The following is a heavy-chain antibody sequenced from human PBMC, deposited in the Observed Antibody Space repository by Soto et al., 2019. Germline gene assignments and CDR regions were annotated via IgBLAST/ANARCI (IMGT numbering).Heavy chain of an antibody. J-gene: IGHJ4*02. V-gene: IGHV1-69*01. Sequence: QVQLVQSGAEVKKPGSSVKVSCKASGGTFSSYAISWVRQAPGQGLEWMGGIIPIFGTANYAQKFQGRVTITADESASTAYMELSSLRSEDTAVYYCARDQPHFDYGGNSLANWGQGTLVTVSS. CDR1: GGTFSSYA. CDR3: ARDQPHFDYGGNSLAN. CDR2: IIPIFGTA. D-gene: IGHD4-17*01.